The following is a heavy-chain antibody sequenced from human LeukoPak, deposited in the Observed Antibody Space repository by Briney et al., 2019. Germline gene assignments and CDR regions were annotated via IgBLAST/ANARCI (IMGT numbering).Heavy chain of an antibody. CDR3: AGGIMITFGGVIVRDMEFDY. CDR1: GFTFSSYW. J-gene: IGHJ4*02. D-gene: IGHD3-16*02. CDR2: IKQDGSEK. Sequence: PGGSLRLSCAASGFTFSSYWMSWVRQAPGKGLEWVANIKQDGSEKYYVDSVKGRFTISRDSAKNSLYLQMNSLRAEDTAVYYCAGGIMITFGGVIVRDMEFDYWGQGTLVTVSS. V-gene: IGHV3-7*01.